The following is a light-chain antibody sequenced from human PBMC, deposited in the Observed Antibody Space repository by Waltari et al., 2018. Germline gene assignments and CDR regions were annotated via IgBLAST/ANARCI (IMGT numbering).Light chain of an antibody. V-gene: IGLV2-11*01. Sequence: QSALTQPRSVSGSPGQSVTISCPGTSNDVGAYTYLSWYQQHPGKAPKLIIKDVPKRPPGVPDRLSGSKAGNPASLTISGRQGEDEADYYCCSYTGSHTLLFGGGTKLTVL. CDR1: SNDVGAYTY. CDR2: DVP. CDR3: CSYTGSHTLL. J-gene: IGLJ3*02.